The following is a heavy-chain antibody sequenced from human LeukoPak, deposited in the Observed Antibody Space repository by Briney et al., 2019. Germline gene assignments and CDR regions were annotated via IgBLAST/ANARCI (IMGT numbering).Heavy chain of an antibody. CDR1: GGSISSYY. CDR2: IYYSGST. D-gene: IGHD3-10*01. CDR3: ARSDYGSDANFDY. V-gene: IGHV4-59*08. J-gene: IGHJ4*02. Sequence: SETLSLTCTVSGGSISSYYWSWIRQPPGKGLEWIGYIYYSGSTNYNPSLKSRVTISVDTSKNQFSLKLSSVTAADTAVCYCARSDYGSDANFDYWGQGTLVTVSS.